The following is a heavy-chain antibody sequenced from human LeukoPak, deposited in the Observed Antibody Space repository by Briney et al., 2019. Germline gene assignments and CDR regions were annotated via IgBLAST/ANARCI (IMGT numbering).Heavy chain of an antibody. V-gene: IGHV3-23*01. CDR1: GFVFSDYP. CDR3: AKDTRVYYYFDY. Sequence: PGRSLRLSWSASGFVFSDYPLHWTRQAPGKGLEWVSAISGSGGSTYYADSVKGRFTISRDNSKNTLYLQMNSLRAEDTAVYYCAKDTRVYYYFDYWGQGTLVTVSS. J-gene: IGHJ4*02. D-gene: IGHD3-10*01. CDR2: ISGSGGST.